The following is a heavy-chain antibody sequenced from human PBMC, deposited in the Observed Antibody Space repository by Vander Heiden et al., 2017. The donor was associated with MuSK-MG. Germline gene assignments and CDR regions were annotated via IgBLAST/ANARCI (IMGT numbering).Heavy chain of an antibody. CDR3: AIDMDTGSTIGTYFDY. D-gene: IGHD3-3*01. V-gene: IGHV3-21*01. CDR1: GFTFSSYS. CDR2: ISSSSSYI. J-gene: IGHJ4*02. Sequence: EVQLVESGGGLVKPGGSLRLSCAASGFTFSSYSMNWVRQAPGKGLEWVSSISSSSSYIYYADSVKGRFTISRDNAKNSRDLKMNSMRAEETAVYYCAIDMDTGSTIGTYFDYWGQGTMVTVSS.